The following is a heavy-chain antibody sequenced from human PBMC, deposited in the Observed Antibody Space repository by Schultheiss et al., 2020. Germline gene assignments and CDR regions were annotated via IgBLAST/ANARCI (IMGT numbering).Heavy chain of an antibody. D-gene: IGHD4-17*01. J-gene: IGHJ6*02. CDR3: ARGDYGDYITHYYGMDV. CDR1: GFTFSSYS. V-gene: IGHV3-21*01. CDR2: ISSSSSYI. Sequence: ESLKISCAASGFTFSSYSMNWVRQAPGKGLEWVSSISSSSSYIYYADSVKGRFTISRDNAKNSLYLQMNSLRAEDTAVYYCARGDYGDYITHYYGMDVWGQGTTVTVSS.